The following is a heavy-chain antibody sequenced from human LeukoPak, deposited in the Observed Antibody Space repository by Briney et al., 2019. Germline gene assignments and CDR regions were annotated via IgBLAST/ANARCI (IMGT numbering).Heavy chain of an antibody. CDR2: ISTTSTYI. CDR1: GFSFSDYH. Sequence: PGGSLRLSCAASGFSFSDYHMSWIRQAPGKGLEWVSSISTTSTYIYYADSVKGRFTISRDNAKNSLYLQMSSLRAEDTAVYYCARDVPNYYDSSGPTGYWGQGTLVTVSS. J-gene: IGHJ4*02. V-gene: IGHV3-11*04. CDR3: ARDVPNYYDSSGPTGY. D-gene: IGHD3-22*01.